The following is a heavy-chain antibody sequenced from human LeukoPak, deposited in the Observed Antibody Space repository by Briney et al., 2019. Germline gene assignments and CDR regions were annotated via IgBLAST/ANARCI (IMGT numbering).Heavy chain of an antibody. D-gene: IGHD2-15*01. CDR3: GKAQASYCSGGSCDAFDI. CDR2: IRYDGSYK. V-gene: IGHV3-30*02. CDR1: GLTFSSYG. J-gene: IGHJ3*02. Sequence: GGSLRLSCAASGLTFSSYGMHCVRQAPGKGLEGGALIRYDGSYKYYADSVKGRFTISRDNSKNTLYLQMNSLRPDDAAVYYCGKAQASYCSGGSCDAFDIWGQGTMVTVS.